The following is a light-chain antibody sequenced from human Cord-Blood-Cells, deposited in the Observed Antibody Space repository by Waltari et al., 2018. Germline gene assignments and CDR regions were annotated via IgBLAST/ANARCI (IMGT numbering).Light chain of an antibody. CDR3: QRYYSTPT. V-gene: IGKV4-1*01. CDR1: QSVLYSSKNKNY. Sequence: DIVMTQSPDSLAVSLGERATINCKSSQSVLYSSKNKNYLAWYQQKPGQPPKLLIYWACTRESGVPDRFSGSGSGTDFTLTISSLQAEDVAVYYCQRYYSTPTFGGGTKVEIK. J-gene: IGKJ4*01. CDR2: WAC.